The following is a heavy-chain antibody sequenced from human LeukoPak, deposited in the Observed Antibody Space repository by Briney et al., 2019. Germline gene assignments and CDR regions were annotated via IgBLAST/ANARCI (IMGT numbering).Heavy chain of an antibody. Sequence: GVSLRLSCAASGFTFSSYAMSWVRQAPGKGLEWVSAITGSGVGTYYADSVKGRFTISRDNSKNTLYLQVNSLRAADTAVYYCAKVQEMGTILPPFHYWGQGTLVTVSS. V-gene: IGHV3-23*01. CDR3: AKVQEMGTILPPFHY. CDR2: ITGSGVGT. J-gene: IGHJ4*02. CDR1: GFTFSSYA. D-gene: IGHD5-24*01.